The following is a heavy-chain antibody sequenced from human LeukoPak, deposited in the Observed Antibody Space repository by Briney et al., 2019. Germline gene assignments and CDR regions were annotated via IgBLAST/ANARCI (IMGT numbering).Heavy chain of an antibody. CDR2: TNHRGST. D-gene: IGHD4-17*01. Sequence: SETLSLTCVVYGGSFSRYYWSWIRQPPGKGLEWIGETNHRGSTKNNPSLKSRVTISVDTSKNQFSLKLTSVTAADTAVYYCARGVSEVTRTLYYFDYWGQGTLVTISS. CDR1: GGSFSRYY. CDR3: ARGVSEVTRTLYYFDY. J-gene: IGHJ4*02. V-gene: IGHV4-34*01.